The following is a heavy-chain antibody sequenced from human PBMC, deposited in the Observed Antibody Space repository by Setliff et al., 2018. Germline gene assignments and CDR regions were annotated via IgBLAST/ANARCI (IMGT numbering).Heavy chain of an antibody. CDR2: INTGGGSS. CDR3: ARAGLASSGRKGVFDC. Sequence: ASVKVSCKASGYSLVTHYMHWVRQAPGQGLEWMGLINTGGGSSSYAPKFQGRVTMTRDTSTSTVYMEVNNLGSEDTAVYFCARAGLASSGRKGVFDCWGQGTLVTVSS. V-gene: IGHV1-46*01. J-gene: IGHJ4*02. D-gene: IGHD6-13*01. CDR1: GYSLVTHY.